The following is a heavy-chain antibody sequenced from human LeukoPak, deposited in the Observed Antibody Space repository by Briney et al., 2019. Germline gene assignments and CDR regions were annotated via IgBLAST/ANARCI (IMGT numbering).Heavy chain of an antibody. CDR2: INPNSGGT. V-gene: IGHV1-2*06. D-gene: IGHD4-23*01. J-gene: IGHJ4*02. CDR3: ARDLAPDYGGNSRRVDSGY. Sequence: GASVKVSCKASGYTFTGYYMHWVRQAPGQGLEWMGRINPNSGGTNYAQKFQGRVTMTRDTSISTAYMELSRLRSDDTAVYYCARDLAPDYGGNSRRVDSGYWGQGTLVTVSS. CDR1: GYTFTGYY.